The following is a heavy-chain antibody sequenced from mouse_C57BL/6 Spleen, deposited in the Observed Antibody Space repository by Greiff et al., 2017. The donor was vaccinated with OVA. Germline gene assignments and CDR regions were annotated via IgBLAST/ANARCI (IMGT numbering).Heavy chain of an antibody. CDR2: IWWGDAK. CDR3: ARMRGYDGAYFDY. CDR1: GFSLSTFGMG. Sequence: QVPLKESGPGILQPSQTLSLTCSFSGFSLSTFGMGVGWIRPPSGKGLVWLAHIWWGDAKYYNPALRSRLTISKDTSKNQAFLKIANVDNADTATYDCARMRGYDGAYFDYWGQGTTLTVSS. D-gene: IGHD2-3*01. V-gene: IGHV8-8*01. J-gene: IGHJ2*01.